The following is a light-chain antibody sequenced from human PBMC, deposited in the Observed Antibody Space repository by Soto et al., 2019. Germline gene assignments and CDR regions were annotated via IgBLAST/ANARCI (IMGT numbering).Light chain of an antibody. CDR3: QQGYTTPLT. Sequence: DLQMTQSPSSLSSSIGDRVTITCRASQRITNRLNWYQHRTGKAPRLLIYAESSLESGVPSRFSGSASGTDLNLTISSLQPEDFATYYCQQGYTTPLTCGQGTKVDIK. J-gene: IGKJ1*01. CDR2: AES. V-gene: IGKV1-39*01. CDR1: QRITNR.